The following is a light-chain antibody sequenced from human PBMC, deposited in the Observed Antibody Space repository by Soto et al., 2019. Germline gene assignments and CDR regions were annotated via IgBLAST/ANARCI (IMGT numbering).Light chain of an antibody. Sequence: DIQMTQSPSTLSASIGDRVSFTCRASESISHWLAWYQQRPGKAPNLLIYKASTLESGVPSRFSGSGSGTEFTLTISSLQPDDFATYYCQQYNTYPWTCGQGTKVEIK. CDR1: ESISHW. J-gene: IGKJ1*01. V-gene: IGKV1-5*03. CDR3: QQYNTYPWT. CDR2: KAS.